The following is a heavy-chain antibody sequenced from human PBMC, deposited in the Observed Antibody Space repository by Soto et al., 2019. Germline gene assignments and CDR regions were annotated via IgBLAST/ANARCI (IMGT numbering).Heavy chain of an antibody. J-gene: IGHJ4*02. CDR1: GGSISSSNW. CDR2: IYHSGST. CDR3: ARVKKIAAAGNFDY. V-gene: IGHV4-4*02. D-gene: IGHD6-13*01. Sequence: PSETLSLTCAVSGGSISSSNWWSWVRQPPGKGLEWIGEIYHSGSTNCNPSLKSRVTISVDKSKNQFSLKLSSVTAADTAVYYCARVKKIAAAGNFDYWGQGTLVTVSS.